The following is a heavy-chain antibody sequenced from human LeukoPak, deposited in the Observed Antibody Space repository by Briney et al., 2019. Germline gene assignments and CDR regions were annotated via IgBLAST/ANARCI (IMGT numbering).Heavy chain of an antibody. V-gene: IGHV3-23*01. J-gene: IGHJ6*03. Sequence: PGGSLRLSCAASGFTVSSNYMSWVRQAPGKGLEWVSAISGSGGSTYYADSVKGRFTISRDNSKNTLYLQMNSLRAEDTAVYYCAKPMVRGVIPLYYYYYMDVWGKGTTVTISS. CDR1: GFTVSSNY. D-gene: IGHD3-10*01. CDR2: ISGSGGST. CDR3: AKPMVRGVIPLYYYYYMDV.